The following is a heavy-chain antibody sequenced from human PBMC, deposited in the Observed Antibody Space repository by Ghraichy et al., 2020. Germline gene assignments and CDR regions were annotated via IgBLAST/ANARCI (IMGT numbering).Heavy chain of an antibody. Sequence: GEYLNISCAASGFTFSSYWMHWVRQAPGKGLVWVSRINTDGSSTTYADSVKGRFTISRDNAKNTLFLQMNSLRAEDTAVYYCVRTFYNSPDNWGQGTLVTVSS. D-gene: IGHD3-10*01. CDR3: VRTFYNSPDN. CDR1: GFTFSSYW. CDR2: INTDGSST. J-gene: IGHJ4*02. V-gene: IGHV3-74*01.